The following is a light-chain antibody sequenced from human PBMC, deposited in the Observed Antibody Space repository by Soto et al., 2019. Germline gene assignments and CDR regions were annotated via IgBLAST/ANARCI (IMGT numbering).Light chain of an antibody. CDR1: TSDVGSYNY. CDR3: LSKTSTISYV. V-gene: IGLV2-14*01. J-gene: IGLJ1*01. CDR2: EVS. Sequence: QSALTQPASVSGSPGQSISISCTGTTSDVGSYNYVSWYQQHPGKVPELLIHEVSNRPSGVSNRFSGSRSGNTASLTISGLQAEDEADYYCLSKTSTISYVVGTGTKVTVL.